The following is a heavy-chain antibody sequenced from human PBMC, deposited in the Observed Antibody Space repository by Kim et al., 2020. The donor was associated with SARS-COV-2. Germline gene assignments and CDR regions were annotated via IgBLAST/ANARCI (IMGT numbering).Heavy chain of an antibody. CDR2: IFSGGRT. Sequence: GGSLRLSCAASGFTVSDNYMSWVRQAPGRGLEWVSVIFSGGRTYYTDSVKGRFTVSRDVSRNTLYLQMNLLRADDTAVYFCARGVLGDYNSRYYFDFWGQGTLVAVSS. V-gene: IGHV3-53*01. CDR1: GFTVSDNY. CDR3: ARGVLGDYNSRYYFDF. D-gene: IGHD4-17*01. J-gene: IGHJ4*02.